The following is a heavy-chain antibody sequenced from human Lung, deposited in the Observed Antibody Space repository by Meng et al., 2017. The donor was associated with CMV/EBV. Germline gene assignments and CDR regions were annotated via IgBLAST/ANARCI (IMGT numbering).Heavy chain of an antibody. CDR1: GFTFSNYG. J-gene: IGHJ4*02. D-gene: IGHD1-26*01. CDR2: IRYDGNNK. CDR3: AKRREMWELHY. V-gene: IGHV3-30*02. Sequence: GESLKISCAASGFTFSNYGMHWVRQAPGKGLEWVAFIRYDGNNKYYGGSVKGRFTISRDNYENTLYLQMNSLRAEDTAVYYCAKRREMWELHYWGQGTVVTVSS.